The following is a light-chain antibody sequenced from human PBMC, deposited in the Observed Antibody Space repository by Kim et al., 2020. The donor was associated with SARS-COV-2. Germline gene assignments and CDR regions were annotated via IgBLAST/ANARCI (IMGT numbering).Light chain of an antibody. CDR1: STNIGAGYD. CDR2: GNI. CDR3: QSYDSDLTGV. V-gene: IGLV1-40*01. J-gene: IGLJ3*02. Sequence: QSVLTQPPSVSGAPGQRVTIACTGTSTNIGAGYDVQWYQQLPGAAPKLVIYGNINRPSGVPDRFSGSRSGTSASLAITGLQAEDEADYYCQSYDSDLTGVFGGGTQLTVL.